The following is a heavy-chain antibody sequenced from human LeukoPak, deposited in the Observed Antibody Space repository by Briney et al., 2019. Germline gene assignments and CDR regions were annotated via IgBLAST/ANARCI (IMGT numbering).Heavy chain of an antibody. J-gene: IGHJ5*02. V-gene: IGHV3-23*01. D-gene: IGHD6-13*01. Sequence: GGSLRLSCAASGFTFSSYAMSWVRQAPGKGLEWVSAISGSGGSTYYADSVKGRFTISRANSKNTLYLQMTSLRAEDTAVYYCAKDAGSWYFHWFDPWGQGTLVTVSS. CDR1: GFTFSSYA. CDR2: ISGSGGST. CDR3: AKDAGSWYFHWFDP.